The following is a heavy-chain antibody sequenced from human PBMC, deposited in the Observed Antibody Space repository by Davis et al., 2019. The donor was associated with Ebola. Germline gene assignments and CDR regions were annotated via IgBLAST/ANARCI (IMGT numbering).Heavy chain of an antibody. Sequence: GESLKISCTDSVITFSSYAMTWVRQAPGKGLEWVSSISSDSDYIYYADSAKGRFTVSRDNSRNILYLQMNGLRAEETAVYYCARDTWYSGDDNGGDWGQGTLVTVSS. V-gene: IGHV3-21*04. CDR1: VITFSSYA. J-gene: IGHJ4*02. D-gene: IGHD1-26*01. CDR2: ISSDSDYI. CDR3: ARDTWYSGDDNGGD.